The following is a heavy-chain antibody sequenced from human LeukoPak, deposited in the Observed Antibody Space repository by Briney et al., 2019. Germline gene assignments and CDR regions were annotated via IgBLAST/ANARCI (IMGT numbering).Heavy chain of an antibody. Sequence: GGSLRLSCAASGFTFSSYAMTWVRQAPGKGLEWVSTIRGSGGTTFYADSVKGRFTISRDDSKDTLYLQMNSLRVEDTAVYYCAKVFWFEHISDYWGQGTLVTVSS. CDR1: GFTFSSYA. V-gene: IGHV3-23*01. D-gene: IGHD3-10*01. J-gene: IGHJ4*02. CDR2: IRGSGGTT. CDR3: AKVFWFEHISDY.